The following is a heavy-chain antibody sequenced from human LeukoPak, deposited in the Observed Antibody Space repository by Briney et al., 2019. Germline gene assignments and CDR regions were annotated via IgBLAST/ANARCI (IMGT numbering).Heavy chain of an antibody. V-gene: IGHV4-38-2*02. Sequence: RPSETLSLTCSVSGYSISSGHYWGWLRQSPGKGLEWIGSLNHRGTTYYNPSVKSRVSISVDTSKNQFSLMLTSVTAADTAVYFCARDCPSGYFDYWGQGTPVTVSS. D-gene: IGHD3-10*01. CDR3: ARDCPSGYFDY. CDR2: LNHRGTT. CDR1: GYSISSGHY. J-gene: IGHJ4*02.